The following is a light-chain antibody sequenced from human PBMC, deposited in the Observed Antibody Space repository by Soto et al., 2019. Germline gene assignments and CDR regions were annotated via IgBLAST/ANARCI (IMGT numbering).Light chain of an antibody. CDR3: QQYTNWPPIT. Sequence: EILLTQSTATLPVSPGERSTLSCMASQSVGSNLAWFQQKPGQAPRLLIYGSSTRATGVPARFSGSGSGADFTLTISNLQSEDFAVYYCQQYTNWPPITFGQGTRLEIK. V-gene: IGKV3-15*01. CDR1: QSVGSN. J-gene: IGKJ5*01. CDR2: GSS.